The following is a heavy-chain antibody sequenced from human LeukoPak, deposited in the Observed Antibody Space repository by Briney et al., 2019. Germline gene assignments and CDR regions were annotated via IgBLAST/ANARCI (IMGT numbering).Heavy chain of an antibody. D-gene: IGHD2-21*01. J-gene: IGHJ3*02. CDR2: INPNSGGT. CDR1: GYTFTGYY. Sequence: ASVKVSCKASGYTFTGYYMHWVRQAPGQGLERMGWINPNSGGTNYAQKFQGRVTMTRDTSISTAYMELSRLRSDDTAVYYCAASQSYCGGDCYSGDAFDIWGQGTMVTVSS. CDR3: AASQSYCGGDCYSGDAFDI. V-gene: IGHV1-2*02.